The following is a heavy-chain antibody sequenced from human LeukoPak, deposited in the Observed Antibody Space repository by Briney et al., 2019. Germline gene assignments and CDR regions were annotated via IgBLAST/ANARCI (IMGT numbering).Heavy chain of an antibody. J-gene: IGHJ4*02. CDR1: GYTFTTYA. Sequence: HVASVKVSCRPSGYTFTTYAINWVRQAPGLGLEWMGWINTYNGSTNYAQKLQGRVTMTTDTSTSTAYMELRSLRSDDTAVYYCARGGDRLDYWGQGTLVTVSS. V-gene: IGHV1-18*01. D-gene: IGHD3-16*01. CDR3: ARGGDRLDY. CDR2: INTYNGST.